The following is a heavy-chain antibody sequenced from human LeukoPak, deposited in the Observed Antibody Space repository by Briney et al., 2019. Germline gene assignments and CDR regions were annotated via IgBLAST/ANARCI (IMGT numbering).Heavy chain of an antibody. D-gene: IGHD4-23*01. V-gene: IGHV4-34*01. CDR1: GGSFSGYY. CDR3: ARVDYGGNSDWGCFDY. J-gene: IGHJ4*02. Sequence: SETLSLTCAVYGGSFSGYYWSWIRQPPGKGLEWIGEVNHSGSTNYNPSLKSRVTISVDTSKNQFSLKLSSVTAADTAVYYCARVDYGGNSDWGCFDYWGQGTLVTVSS. CDR2: VNHSGST.